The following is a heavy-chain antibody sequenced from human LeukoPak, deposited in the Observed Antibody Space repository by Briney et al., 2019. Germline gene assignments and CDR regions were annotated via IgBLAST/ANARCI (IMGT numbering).Heavy chain of an antibody. CDR1: GFTFSSYE. CDR3: ARSYYYDSSGYPQWDAFDI. V-gene: IGHV3-48*03. CDR2: ISSSGSTI. D-gene: IGHD3-22*01. J-gene: IGHJ3*02. Sequence: PGGSLRLSCAASGFTFSSYEMNWVRQAPGKGLEWVSYISSSGSTIYYADSVKGRFTISRDNPKNSLYLQMNSLRAEDTAVYYCARSYYYDSSGYPQWDAFDIWGQGTMVTVSS.